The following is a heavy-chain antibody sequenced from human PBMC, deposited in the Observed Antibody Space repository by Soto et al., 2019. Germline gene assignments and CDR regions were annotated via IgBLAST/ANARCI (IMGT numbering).Heavy chain of an antibody. CDR1: GFTFSSYG. CDR3: ARDRRYYGSGSYSRYFDY. CDR2: IWYDGSNK. J-gene: IGHJ4*02. Sequence: QVQLVESGGGVVQPGRSLRLSCAASGFTFSSYGMHWVRQAPGKGLEWVAVIWYDGSNKYYADSVKGRFTISRDNSKNTLYLQMNSLRAEDTAVYYCARDRRYYGSGSYSRYFDYWGQGTLVTVSS. D-gene: IGHD3-10*01. V-gene: IGHV3-33*01.